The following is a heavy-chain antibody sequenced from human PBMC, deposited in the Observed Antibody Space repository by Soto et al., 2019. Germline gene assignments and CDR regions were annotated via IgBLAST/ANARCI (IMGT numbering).Heavy chain of an antibody. CDR1: GGTFSSYA. V-gene: IGHV1-69*13. Sequence: SVKVSCKASGGTFSSYAISWVRQAPGQGLEWMGGIIPIFGTANYAQKFQGRVTITADESTSTAYMELSSLRSEDTAVYYCARRGDIVVVPAAKGGYFDYWGQGTLVTVSS. CDR3: ARRGDIVVVPAAKGGYFDY. J-gene: IGHJ4*02. CDR2: IIPIFGTA. D-gene: IGHD2-2*01.